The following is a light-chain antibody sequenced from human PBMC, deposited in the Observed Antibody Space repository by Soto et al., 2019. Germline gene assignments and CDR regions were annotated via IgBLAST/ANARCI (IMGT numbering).Light chain of an antibody. V-gene: IGKV1-6*01. CDR1: QGIRND. Sequence: AIQMTQSPSSLSASVGDRVTITCRASQGIRNDLGWYQQKPGKAPKLLIYAASSLQSGVPSRFSGSGSGTDFTLTISSLQPEDFATYYCQQGSNWPPGLTFGGGTKVEIK. J-gene: IGKJ4*01. CDR3: QQGSNWPPGLT. CDR2: AAS.